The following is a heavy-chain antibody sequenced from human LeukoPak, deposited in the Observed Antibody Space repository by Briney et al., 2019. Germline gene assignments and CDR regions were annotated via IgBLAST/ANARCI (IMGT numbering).Heavy chain of an antibody. CDR3: AKDPVAVAGTRYYYYMDV. Sequence: GGSLRLSCAASGFTFSSYGMHWVRQAPGKGLEWVAFIRYDGSNKYYADSVKGRFTISRDNSKNTLYLQINSLRAEDTAVYYCAKDPVAVAGTRYYYYMDVWGKGTTVTISS. CDR1: GFTFSSYG. CDR2: IRYDGSNK. V-gene: IGHV3-30*02. D-gene: IGHD6-19*01. J-gene: IGHJ6*03.